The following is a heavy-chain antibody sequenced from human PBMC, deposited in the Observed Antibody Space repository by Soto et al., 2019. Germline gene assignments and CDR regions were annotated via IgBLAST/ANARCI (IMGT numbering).Heavy chain of an antibody. CDR2: IYHSGST. V-gene: IGHV4-4*02. CDR1: GGSISSSNW. D-gene: IGHD3-10*01. Sequence: QVQLQESGPGLVKPSGTLSLTCAVSGGSISSSNWWSWVRQPPGKGLEWIGEIYHSGSTNYNPSLNSRVTISVDKSKYQFSLKLSSVTAADTAVYYCARVTGHYYYGMDVWGQGTTVTVSS. J-gene: IGHJ6*02. CDR3: ARVTGHYYYGMDV.